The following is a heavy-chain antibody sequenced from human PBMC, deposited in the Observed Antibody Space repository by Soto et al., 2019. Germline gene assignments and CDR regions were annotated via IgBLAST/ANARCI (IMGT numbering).Heavy chain of an antibody. CDR2: ISPKSGGT. D-gene: IGHD3-9*01. CDR3: ARPPGYISDWYYFDL. V-gene: IGHV1-2*02. J-gene: IGHJ4*02. CDR1: GYSFIDYY. Sequence: GASVKVSCKASGYSFIDYYIHWVRQAPGQGFEWMGRISPKSGGTNYAQKFEGRVTMTWDTSLNTAYMELSSLMSDDTAVYYCARPPGYISDWYYFDLWGQGTLVTVSS.